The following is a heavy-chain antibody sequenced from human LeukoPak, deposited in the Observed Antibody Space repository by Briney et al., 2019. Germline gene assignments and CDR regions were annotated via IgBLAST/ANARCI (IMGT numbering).Heavy chain of an antibody. CDR3: ARVNYDFWSGYSPYGMDV. CDR2: IYYSGST. Sequence: LETLSLTCTVSGGSISSYYWSWIRQPPGKGLEWIGYIYYSGSTNYNPSLKSRVTISVDTSKNQFSLKLSSVTAADTAVYYCARVNYDFWSGYSPYGMDVWGQGTTVTVSS. D-gene: IGHD3-3*01. CDR1: GGSISSYY. J-gene: IGHJ6*02. V-gene: IGHV4-59*01.